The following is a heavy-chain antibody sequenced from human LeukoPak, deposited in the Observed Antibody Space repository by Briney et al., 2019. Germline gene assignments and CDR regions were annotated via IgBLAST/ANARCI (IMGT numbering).Heavy chain of an antibody. D-gene: IGHD1-26*01. J-gene: IGHJ5*02. CDR3: ARGGNYWPQWWFDP. V-gene: IGHV4-59*01. CDR2: IYYTGST. Sequence: SETLSLTCTVSGGSISTYYWSWIRQPPGKGLEWIGYIYYTGSTSYNPSLKSRVTMALDASKNQFSLELNSVTPADTAVYYCARGGNYWPQWWFDPWGRGTLVSVSS. CDR1: GGSISTYY.